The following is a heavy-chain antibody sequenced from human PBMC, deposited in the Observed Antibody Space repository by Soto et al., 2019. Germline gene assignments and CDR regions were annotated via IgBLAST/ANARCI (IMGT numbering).Heavy chain of an antibody. CDR1: GFTFSSYA. V-gene: IGHV3-23*01. Sequence: EVQLLESGGGLVQPGGSLTLSCAASGFTFSSYAMSWVRQAPGKGLEWVSTIRGSGGSIFYTDSVKGRFTMSRDNSQNTLYLPVGSRIAEDTVRYFCAKDQRIQPRFCSGGSCYSWIYCGQGTLVTVSS. CDR2: IRGSGGSI. CDR3: AKDQRIQPRFCSGGSCYSWIY. J-gene: IGHJ4*02. D-gene: IGHD2-15*01.